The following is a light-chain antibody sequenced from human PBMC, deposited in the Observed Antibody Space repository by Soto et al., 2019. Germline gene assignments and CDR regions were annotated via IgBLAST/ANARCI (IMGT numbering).Light chain of an antibody. J-gene: IGKJ1*01. V-gene: IGKV1-5*03. Sequence: DVQMTQSPSTLSASVGDRVTITCRASQSIQHWLAWYQQKPGKAPKVLIHQTSILISVVPSRFTGSGSETEFSLTISGLQTDDSASYFCQQYHIYQTFGQGTKVDI. CDR1: QSIQHW. CDR3: QQYHIYQT. CDR2: QTS.